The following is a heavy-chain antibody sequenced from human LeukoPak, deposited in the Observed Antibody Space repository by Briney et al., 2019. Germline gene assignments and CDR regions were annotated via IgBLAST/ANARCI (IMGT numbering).Heavy chain of an antibody. CDR2: IYYSGST. J-gene: IGHJ4*02. Sequence: SETLSLTCTVSGDSISSGDYYWSWIRQPPGKGLEWIGYIYYSGSTYYNPSLKSRVTMSVDTSKNQFSLKLSSVTAADTAVYYCARVTINYYDSRYWGQGTLVTVSS. D-gene: IGHD3-22*01. CDR1: GDSISSGDYY. V-gene: IGHV4-30-4*01. CDR3: ARVTINYYDSRY.